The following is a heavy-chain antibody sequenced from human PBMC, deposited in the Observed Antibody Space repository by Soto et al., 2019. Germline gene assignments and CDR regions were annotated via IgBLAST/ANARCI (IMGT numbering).Heavy chain of an antibody. D-gene: IGHD6-13*01. CDR3: ARAIARDGSSWYRGGYDS. V-gene: IGHV1-2*04. J-gene: IGHJ4*02. CDR2: INPDTGGT. CDR1: GYTFNAYY. Sequence: QVRLLQSGAEVKKSGASVKVSCKASGYTFNAYYIHWMRQAPGQGLEWMGWINPDTGGTDYAQKLQGWVTMTRDTSITKAYMELASLKIDDTAVYYCARAIARDGSSWYRGGYDSWGQGTLVTVS.